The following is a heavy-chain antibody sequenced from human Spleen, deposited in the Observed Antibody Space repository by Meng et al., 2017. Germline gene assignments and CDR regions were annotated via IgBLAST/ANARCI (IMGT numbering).Heavy chain of an antibody. CDR3: ARGQTTMAHDFDY. Sequence: QVQHRRVGAGLLNPSRTLSFTCVSTGGSFNDYCWSWLRQPPGKGLEWLGEINHSSSTNYNPSLGSRATISVYTSQNNLSLKLSSVTAADSAVYDCARGQTTMAHDFDYWGQGTLVTVSS. CDR1: GGSFNDYC. V-gene: IGHV4-34*01. J-gene: IGHJ4*02. CDR2: INHSSST. D-gene: IGHD4-11*01.